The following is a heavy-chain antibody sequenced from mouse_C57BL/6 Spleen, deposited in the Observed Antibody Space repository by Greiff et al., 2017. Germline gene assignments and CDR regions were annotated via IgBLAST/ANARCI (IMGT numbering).Heavy chain of an antibody. V-gene: IGHV1-80*01. CDR1: GYAFSSYW. D-gene: IGHD1-1*01. Sequence: QVQLKQSGAELVKPGASVKISCKASGYAFSSYWMNWVKQRPGKGLEWIGQIYPGDGDTNYNGKFKGKATLTADKSSSTAYMQLSSLTSEDSAVYFCARDGSYGSSWYFDYWRQGTTLTVSS. CDR2: IYPGDGDT. CDR3: ARDGSYGSSWYFDY. J-gene: IGHJ2*01.